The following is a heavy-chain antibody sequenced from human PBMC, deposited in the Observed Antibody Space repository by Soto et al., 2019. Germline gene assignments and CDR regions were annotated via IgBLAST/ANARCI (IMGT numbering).Heavy chain of an antibody. Sequence: SETLAVTCTVSPASISGFYWSWIRKSAGKGLEWIGRSYATGTTDYNPSLKSRVMMSVDTSKKQFSLKLRSVTAADTGVYYCVRDERKTLREWFDPSG. D-gene: IGHD1-26*01. V-gene: IGHV4-4*07. CDR3: VRDERKTLREWFDP. CDR2: SYATGTT. CDR1: PASISGFY. J-gene: IGHJ5*02.